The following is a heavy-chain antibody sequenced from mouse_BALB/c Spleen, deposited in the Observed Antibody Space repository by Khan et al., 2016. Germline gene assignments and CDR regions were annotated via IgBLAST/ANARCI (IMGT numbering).Heavy chain of an antibody. CDR3: TKSDGKVMDY. J-gene: IGHJ4*01. CDR1: GCTFSGFG. Sequence: EVELVESGGGLVQPGGSRKLSCAASGCTFSGFGMHWVRQAPEKGLEWVAYISSGSNTIYYGDTVQGRFTISRDNPKNTLFLQMTSLRSEDSAMYYCTKSDGKVMDYWGQGTSVTVSS. CDR2: ISSGSNTI. V-gene: IGHV5-17*02. D-gene: IGHD2-1*01.